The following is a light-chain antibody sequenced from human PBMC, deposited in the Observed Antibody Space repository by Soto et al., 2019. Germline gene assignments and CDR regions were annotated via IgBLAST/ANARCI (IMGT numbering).Light chain of an antibody. CDR3: HQYGSLYT. J-gene: IGKJ2*01. CDR1: QRVSSSY. Sequence: EIVWTQSPGTLSLSPGERATLSCRASQRVSSSYLAWYQQKPGQAPRLLIYGASSRATGIPDRFSGSGSGTDFTLTISRLEPEDFAVYYCHQYGSLYTFGQGTKLETK. CDR2: GAS. V-gene: IGKV3-20*01.